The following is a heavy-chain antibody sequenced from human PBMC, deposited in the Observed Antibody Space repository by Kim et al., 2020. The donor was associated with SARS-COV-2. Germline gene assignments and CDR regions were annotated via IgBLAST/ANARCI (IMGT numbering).Heavy chain of an antibody. J-gene: IGHJ6*02. CDR3: ASDSLWFGELLDDYYYGMDV. CDR1: GFTFSSYE. Sequence: GGSLRLSCAASGFTFSSYEMNWVRQAPGKGLEWVSYISSSGSTIYYADSVKGRFTISRDNAKNSLYLQMNSLRAEDTAVYYCASDSLWFGELLDDYYYGMDVWGQGTTVTVSS. CDR2: ISSSGSTI. D-gene: IGHD3-10*01. V-gene: IGHV3-48*03.